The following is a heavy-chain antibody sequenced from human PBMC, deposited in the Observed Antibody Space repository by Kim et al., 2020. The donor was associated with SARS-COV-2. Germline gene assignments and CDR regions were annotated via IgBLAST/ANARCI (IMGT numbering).Heavy chain of an antibody. CDR2: IDSDGSAT. Sequence: GGSLRLSCAASGFTFSSYWMHWVRQAPGKGLVWVSRIDSDGSATNYANSGSGLFTSTRDNARNTVYLQMNSLRAEGTAVYYCSRGSTVTYQNWFYTWGQRTLVTVSS. D-gene: IGHD4-17*01. V-gene: IGHV3-74*01. CDR1: GFTFSSYW. J-gene: IGHJ5*02. CDR3: SRGSTVTYQNWFYT.